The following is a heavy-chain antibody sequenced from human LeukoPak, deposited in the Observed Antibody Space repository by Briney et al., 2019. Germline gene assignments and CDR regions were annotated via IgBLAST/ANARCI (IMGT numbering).Heavy chain of an antibody. CDR3: TRGRYSYGYRDYYYYMDV. CDR2: IRSKAYGGTT. J-gene: IGHJ6*03. CDR1: GFTFGDYA. D-gene: IGHD5-18*01. Sequence: GGSLRLSCTASGFTFGDYAMSWVRQAPGKGLEWVGFIRSKAYGGTTEYAASVKGRFTISRDDSKSIAYLQMNSLKTEDTAVYYCTRGRYSYGYRDYYYYMDVWGKGTTVTISS. V-gene: IGHV3-49*04.